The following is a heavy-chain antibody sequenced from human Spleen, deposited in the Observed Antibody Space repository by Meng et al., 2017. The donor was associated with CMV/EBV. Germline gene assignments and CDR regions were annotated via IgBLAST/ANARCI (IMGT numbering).Heavy chain of an antibody. CDR3: ARRRGGSGRDC. J-gene: IGHJ4*02. D-gene: IGHD3-10*01. CDR1: GGSISSSNYY. CDR2: IYHSGST. V-gene: IGHV4-39*01. Sequence: HLHRQSSVPGLVKPSETRSPTCTVSGGSISSSNYYWDWIRQPPGKGLEWIGTIYHSGSTSYNPSLQSRVTMFVDTSKNQFSLMLTSVTATDTAVYYCARRRGGSGRDCWGQGTLVTVSS.